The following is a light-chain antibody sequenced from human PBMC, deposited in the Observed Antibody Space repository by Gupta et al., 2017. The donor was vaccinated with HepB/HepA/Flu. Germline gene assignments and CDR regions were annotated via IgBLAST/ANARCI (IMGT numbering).Light chain of an antibody. CDR1: QSVSSSY. V-gene: IGKV3-20*01. CDR2: GAS. CDR3: QQYDSTPPCS. J-gene: IGKJ2*04. Sequence: ELVLTQSPGTLSLSPGERATLSCRASQSVSSSYLAWYQQKPGQAPRILIYGASSRATGIPDRFSGSGSGTDYTLTISRLEPEDDAVYYCQQYDSTPPCSFGQGTKLEIK.